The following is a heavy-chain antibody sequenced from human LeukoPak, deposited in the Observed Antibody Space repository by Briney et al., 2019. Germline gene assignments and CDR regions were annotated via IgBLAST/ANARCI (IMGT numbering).Heavy chain of an antibody. CDR1: GFTFSSYG. CDR2: IHHDGSNK. J-gene: IGHJ4*02. Sequence: GGSLRLSCAASGFTFSSYGMHWVRQAPGKGLDWVAFIHHDGSNKYYADSVRGRFTISRDNSKNTLYLQMNSLRPEDTAVYYCAKDVVGQQWLENYWGQGTLVTVSS. CDR3: AKDVVGQQWLENY. V-gene: IGHV3-30*02. D-gene: IGHD6-19*01.